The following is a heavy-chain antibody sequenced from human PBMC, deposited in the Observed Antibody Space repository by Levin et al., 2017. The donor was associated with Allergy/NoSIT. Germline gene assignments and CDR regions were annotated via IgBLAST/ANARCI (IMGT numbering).Heavy chain of an antibody. D-gene: IGHD3-10*01. J-gene: IGHJ6*02. CDR3: ARDPYYYGSGSYYGMDV. CDR1: GFTFSSYS. V-gene: IGHV3-48*04. CDR2: ISSSSSTI. Sequence: PGGSLRLSCAASGFTFSSYSMNWVRQAPGKGLEWVSYISSSSSTIYYADSVKGRFTISRDNAKNSLYLQMNSLRAEDTAVDYCARDPYYYGSGSYYGMDVWGQGTTVTVSS.